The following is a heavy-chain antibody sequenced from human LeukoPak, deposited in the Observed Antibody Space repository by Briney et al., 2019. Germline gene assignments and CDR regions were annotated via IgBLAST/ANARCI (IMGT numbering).Heavy chain of an antibody. D-gene: IGHD5-18*01. J-gene: IGHJ4*02. CDR2: ISWNSGSI. CDR3: ARLRGYSYGYGDY. V-gene: IGHV3-9*01. CDR1: GFTFDDYA. Sequence: GRSLRLSCAASGFTFDDYAMHWVRQAPGKGLEWVSGISWNSGSIDYADSVKGRFTISRDNAKNSLYLQMVSLRAEDTAVYCARLRGYSYGYGDYWGQGTLVTVSS.